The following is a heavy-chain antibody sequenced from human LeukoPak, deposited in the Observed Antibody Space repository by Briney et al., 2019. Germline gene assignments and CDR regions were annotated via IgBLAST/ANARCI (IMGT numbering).Heavy chain of an antibody. D-gene: IGHD5-18*01. V-gene: IGHV3-48*03. Sequence: PVGSLRLSCATSGFTFSRYEMNWVRQAPGKGLEWVSYISSSGSTIYYADSVRGRFTISRDNAKNSLYLQMNSLRAEDTAVYYCARDQVDTGAFDIWGQGTVVTVSS. CDR1: GFTFSRYE. J-gene: IGHJ3*02. CDR3: ARDQVDTGAFDI. CDR2: ISSSGSTI.